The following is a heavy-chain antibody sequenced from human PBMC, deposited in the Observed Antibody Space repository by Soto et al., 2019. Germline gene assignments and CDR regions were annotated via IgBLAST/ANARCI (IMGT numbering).Heavy chain of an antibody. CDR3: AREFSSTMKVVDPGQGMDV. CDR1: GFTFSSYA. CDR2: ISYDESDK. Sequence: GGSLRLSCAASGFTFSSYAMHWVRQAPGKGLEWVALISYDESDKYYADSVKGRFTISRDKSKNTLYLQMNSLRAEDTAVYYCAREFSSTMKVVDPGQGMDVWGQGTTVTVSS. D-gene: IGHD3-22*01. V-gene: IGHV3-30-3*01. J-gene: IGHJ6*02.